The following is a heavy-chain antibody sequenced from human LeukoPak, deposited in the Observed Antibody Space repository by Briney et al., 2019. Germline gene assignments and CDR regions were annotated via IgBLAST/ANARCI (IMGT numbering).Heavy chain of an antibody. J-gene: IGHJ4*02. D-gene: IGHD4-17*01. CDR2: INHSGST. Sequence: SETLSLTCAVYGGSFSGYYWSWIRQPPGKGLEWIGEINHSGSTNYNPPLKSRVTISVDTSKNQFSLKLSSVTAADTAVYYCARASDDSDYGDYYSHYWGQGTLVTVSS. CDR1: GGSFSGYY. V-gene: IGHV4-34*01. CDR3: ARASDDSDYGDYYSHY.